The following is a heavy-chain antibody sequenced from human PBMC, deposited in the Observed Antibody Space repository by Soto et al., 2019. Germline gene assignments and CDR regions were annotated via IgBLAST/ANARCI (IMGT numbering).Heavy chain of an antibody. CDR3: AKGSGGSRPYYFDY. CDR1: GFTFSTYA. J-gene: IGHJ4*02. D-gene: IGHD2-15*01. V-gene: IGHV3-23*01. Sequence: GGSLRLSCAASGFTFSTYAMSWVRQAPGKGLEWVSAITGSGGDTWHADSVKGRLTISRDNSKGTLYLQMNSLRADDTALYYCAKGSGGSRPYYFDYWGQGSLVTGSS. CDR2: ITGSGGDT.